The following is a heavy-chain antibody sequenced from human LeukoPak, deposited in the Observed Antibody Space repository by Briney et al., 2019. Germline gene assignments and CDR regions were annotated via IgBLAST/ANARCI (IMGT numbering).Heavy chain of an antibody. J-gene: IGHJ4*02. CDR2: VYIARSGGDT. CDR1: GFAVSSNY. CDR3: AKVKWELLSPIFDY. V-gene: IGHV3-53*01. Sequence: GGSLRLSCAASGFAVSSNYMSWVRQAPGKGLEWVSVVYIARSGGDTYYADSVTGRFTISRDSSKNIVYLQMNSLRAEDTAVYYCAKVKWELLSPIFDYWGQGTLVTVSS. D-gene: IGHD1-26*01.